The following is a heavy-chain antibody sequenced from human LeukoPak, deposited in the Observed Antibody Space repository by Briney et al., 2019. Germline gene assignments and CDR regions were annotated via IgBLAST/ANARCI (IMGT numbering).Heavy chain of an antibody. D-gene: IGHD3-22*01. Sequence: QPGGSLRLSCVPSGFSFSNYAMSWVRQAPGKGLEWVSGISGSGGSTHYVDSVKGRFTISRDKTKNTLYLQMNSLRAEDTAVYYCAKSSYYDASGYYREYYFDSWGQGTLVTVSS. CDR2: ISGSGGST. CDR3: AKSSYYDASGYYREYYFDS. V-gene: IGHV3-23*01. J-gene: IGHJ4*02. CDR1: GFSFSNYA.